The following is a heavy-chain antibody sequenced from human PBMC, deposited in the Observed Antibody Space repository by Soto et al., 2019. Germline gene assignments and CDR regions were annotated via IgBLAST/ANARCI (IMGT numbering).Heavy chain of an antibody. CDR2: MSGTGGST. V-gene: IGHV3-23*01. CDR3: AKAGFSSGWSPSYFDY. Sequence: VQLLESGGGLVQPGRSLRLSCAASGFTFSSYAMNWVRQAPGKGLEWVSAMSGTGGSTYYADSVKGRFTISRDNSKNTLYLQMNSLKVEDTAVFSCAKAGFSSGWSPSYFDYWGQGTLVTVSS. J-gene: IGHJ4*02. D-gene: IGHD6-19*01. CDR1: GFTFSSYA.